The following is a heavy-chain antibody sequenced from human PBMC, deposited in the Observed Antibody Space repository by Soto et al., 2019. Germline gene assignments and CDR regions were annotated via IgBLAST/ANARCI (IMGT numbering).Heavy chain of an antibody. V-gene: IGHV4-39*01. CDR1: GGSISSSSYY. CDR3: ARQRSGYLYHPIGSVDY. CDR2: IYYSGST. D-gene: IGHD3-22*01. Sequence: PSETLSLTCTVSGGSISSSSYYWGWIRQPPGKGLEWIGSIYYSGSTYYNPSLKSRVTISVDTSKNQLSLKLSSVTAADTAVYYCARQRSGYLYHPIGSVDYWGQGTLVTVSS. J-gene: IGHJ4*02.